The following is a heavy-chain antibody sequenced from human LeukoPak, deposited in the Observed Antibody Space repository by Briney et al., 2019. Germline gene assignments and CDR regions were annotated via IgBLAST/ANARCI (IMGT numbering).Heavy chain of an antibody. D-gene: IGHD2-2*01. V-gene: IGHV4-59*01. Sequence: SETLSLTCTVSGGSISSYYWSWIRQPPGKGLEWIGYIYYSGSTNYNPSLKSRVTISVDTSKNQFSLKLSSVTAADTAVYYCARLLGYCSSTSRYGSSPHFDYWGQGTLVTVSS. CDR2: IYYSGST. J-gene: IGHJ4*02. CDR3: ARLLGYCSSTSRYGSSPHFDY. CDR1: GGSISSYY.